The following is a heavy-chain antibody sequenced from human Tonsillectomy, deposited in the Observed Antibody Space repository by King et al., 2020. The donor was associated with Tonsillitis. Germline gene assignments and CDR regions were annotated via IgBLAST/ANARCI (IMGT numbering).Heavy chain of an antibody. D-gene: IGHD6-13*01. J-gene: IGHJ5*02. CDR1: GGSISTYY. V-gene: IGHV4-59*01. CDR2: IYYSGST. Sequence: QLQESGPGLVKPSETLSLTCTVSGGSISTYYWSWIRQPPGKGLEWIGYIYYSGSTNYNPSLKSRVTLSIDTSKNRFSLRLSSVTAADTAVYYCARVNAAPRGDTNSWVDYNWFDPWGQGTLVTVSS. CDR3: ARVNAAPRGDTNSWVDYNWFDP.